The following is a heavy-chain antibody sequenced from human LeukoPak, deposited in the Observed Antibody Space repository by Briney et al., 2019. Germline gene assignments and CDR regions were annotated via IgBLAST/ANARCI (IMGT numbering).Heavy chain of an antibody. Sequence: GASVKVSCKASGGTFSSYAISWVRQAPGQGLEWMGGIIPIFGTANYAQKFQGRATITTDESTSTAYMELSSLRSEDTAVYYCARAGNYYDSSGYYYLRYWGQGTLVTVSS. V-gene: IGHV1-69*05. CDR1: GGTFSSYA. J-gene: IGHJ4*02. CDR2: IIPIFGTA. D-gene: IGHD3-22*01. CDR3: ARAGNYYDSSGYYYLRY.